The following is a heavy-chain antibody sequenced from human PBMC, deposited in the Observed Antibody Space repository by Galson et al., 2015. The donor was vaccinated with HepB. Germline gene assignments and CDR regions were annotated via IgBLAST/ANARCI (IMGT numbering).Heavy chain of an antibody. CDR3: AKFGARFDAWFDS. J-gene: IGHJ5*01. CDR1: GFTFSSYA. V-gene: IGHV3-30-3*02. D-gene: IGHD3-9*01. Sequence: SLRLSCAASGFTFSSYAMHWVRQAPGKGLEWVAVISYDGSNKYYADSVKGRFTISKDNSENTLYLQMNSLRGEDTALYYCAKFGARFDAWFDSWGQGTLVTVSS. CDR2: ISYDGSNK.